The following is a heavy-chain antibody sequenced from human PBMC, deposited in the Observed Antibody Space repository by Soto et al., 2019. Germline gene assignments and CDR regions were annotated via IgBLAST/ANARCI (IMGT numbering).Heavy chain of an antibody. Sequence: QLQLQESGPGLVKPSETLSLTCTVSGGSISSSSYYWGWIRQPPGKGLEWIGSIYYSGSTYYNPSLKSRVTISVDTSKNQFSLKLSSVTAADTAVYYCARRGEPNWNYGSFDYWGQGTLVTVSS. V-gene: IGHV4-39*01. CDR3: ARRGEPNWNYGSFDY. CDR2: IYYSGST. J-gene: IGHJ4*02. CDR1: GGSISSSSYY. D-gene: IGHD1-7*01.